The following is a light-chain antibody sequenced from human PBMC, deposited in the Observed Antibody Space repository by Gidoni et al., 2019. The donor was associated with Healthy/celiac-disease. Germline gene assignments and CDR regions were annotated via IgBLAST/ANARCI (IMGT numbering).Light chain of an antibody. J-gene: IGKJ4*01. CDR2: AAS. V-gene: IGKV1-39*01. Sequence: DIQMTRSPSPLSASLEDRVTTTCRESQSISSYLNWYQQKPGKAPKLLIDAASSLQSGVPSRFSGSGSGTDFPLTISSVQPEDFATYYCQQSYSTPTFGGGTKVEIK. CDR1: QSISSY. CDR3: QQSYSTPT.